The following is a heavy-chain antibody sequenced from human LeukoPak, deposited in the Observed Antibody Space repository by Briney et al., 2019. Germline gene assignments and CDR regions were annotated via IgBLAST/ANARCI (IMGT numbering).Heavy chain of an antibody. CDR3: AHLLFSPYCGGDCYAATSDY. CDR1: GFTFSSYW. V-gene: IGHV3-74*01. CDR2: INSDGSST. J-gene: IGHJ4*02. Sequence: PGRSLRLSCAASGFTFSSYWMHWVRQAPGKGLVWVSRINSDGSSTSYADSVKGRFTISRDNAKNTLYLQMNSLRAEDTAVYYCAHLLFSPYCGGDCYAATSDYWGQGTLVTVSS. D-gene: IGHD2-21*02.